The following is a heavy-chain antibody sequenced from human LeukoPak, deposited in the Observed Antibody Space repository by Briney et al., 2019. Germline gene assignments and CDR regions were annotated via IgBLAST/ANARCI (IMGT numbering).Heavy chain of an antibody. Sequence: ASVKVSCKASGYTFTSYYMHWVRQAPGQGLEWMGIINPSGGSTSYAQKFQGRVTMTRDTSTSTVYMELSSLRSEDTAVYYCAKEGYYGSGSYYKSGFDPWGQGTLVTVSS. CDR1: GYTFTSYY. CDR2: INPSGGST. V-gene: IGHV1-46*01. CDR3: AKEGYYGSGSYYKSGFDP. D-gene: IGHD3-10*01. J-gene: IGHJ5*02.